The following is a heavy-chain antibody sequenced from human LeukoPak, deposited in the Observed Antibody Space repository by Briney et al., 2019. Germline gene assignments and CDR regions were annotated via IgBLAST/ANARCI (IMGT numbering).Heavy chain of an antibody. V-gene: IGHV3-7*01. J-gene: IGHJ4*02. CDR2: INEDGSEK. Sequence: GGSLRLSCAASAFTFSRYWTTWVRQAPGKGLEGVANINEDGSEKYYLDSVRGRFTISRDNAKNSLYLQMDSLRAEDTAVYYCARLFVYGSGAEAFDYWGQGALVTVSS. D-gene: IGHD3-10*01. CDR1: AFTFSRYW. CDR3: ARLFVYGSGAEAFDY.